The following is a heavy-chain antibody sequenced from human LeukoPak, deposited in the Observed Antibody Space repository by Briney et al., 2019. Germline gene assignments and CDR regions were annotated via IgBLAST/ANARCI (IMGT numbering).Heavy chain of an antibody. D-gene: IGHD3-10*01. CDR2: IWDDGSNK. J-gene: IGHJ4*02. Sequence: GRSLRLSCAASGFTFSIYGMHWVRQAPGKGLEWVAVIWDDGSNKYYADSVKGRFTISRDNSKNTMYLQMNSLRAEDTAVYSCARASGPFDYWGQGTLVTVSS. V-gene: IGHV3-33*01. CDR1: GFTFSIYG. CDR3: ARASGPFDY.